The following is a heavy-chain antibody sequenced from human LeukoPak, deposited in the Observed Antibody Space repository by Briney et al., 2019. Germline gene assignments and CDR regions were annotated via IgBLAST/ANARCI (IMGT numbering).Heavy chain of an antibody. CDR3: ARGVYIAAAQYGY. V-gene: IGHV4-59*01. J-gene: IGHJ4*02. CDR2: IFDSDIT. CDR1: GGSMSQFY. Sequence: SETLSLTCTVSGGSMSQFYWTWLRQSPGKGLEWIAYIFDSDITHYSPSLKSRVTISVDTSKNQFSLKLSSVTAADTAVYYCARGVYIAAAQYGYWGQGTLVTVSS. D-gene: IGHD6-13*01.